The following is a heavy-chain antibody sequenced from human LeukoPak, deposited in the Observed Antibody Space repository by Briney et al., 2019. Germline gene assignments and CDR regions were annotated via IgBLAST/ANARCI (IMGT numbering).Heavy chain of an antibody. Sequence: PGGSLRLSCAASGFTFSSYSMNWVRQAPGKGLEWVTFIRYDGSNKYYADSVKGRFTISRNTSKSTLYLKMDSLGAEDTAVYYWARYHCSSTSCYSEVSFDYWGQGTLVTVSS. CDR2: IRYDGSNK. J-gene: IGHJ4*02. CDR3: ARYHCSSTSCYSEVSFDY. V-gene: IGHV3-30*02. CDR1: GFTFSSYS. D-gene: IGHD2-2*01.